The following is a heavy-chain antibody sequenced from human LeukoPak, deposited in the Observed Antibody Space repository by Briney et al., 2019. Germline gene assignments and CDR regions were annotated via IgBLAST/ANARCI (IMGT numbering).Heavy chain of an antibody. CDR1: GGSFSCHY. V-gene: IGHV4-34*01. J-gene: IGHJ4*02. CDR2: NKHSGSH. D-gene: IGHD6-19*01. Sequence: SETLSLTCAVYGGSFSCHYWSWIRQPPTKGLEWIGGNKHSGSHNYNPSFKGRVTISVDTSKNQFSLKLSSVTAADTAVYYCARPVSGSSGWYYNYWGQGTLVTVSS. CDR3: ARPVSGSSGWYYNY.